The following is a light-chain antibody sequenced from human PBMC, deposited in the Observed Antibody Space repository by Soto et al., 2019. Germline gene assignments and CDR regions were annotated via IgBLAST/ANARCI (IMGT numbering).Light chain of an antibody. CDR3: QRLNSYPA. V-gene: IGKV1-9*01. Sequence: DIQLTQSPSFLSASVGDRVTITCRASQGISSYLAWYQQKPGKAPKLLIYAASTLQSGVPSRFSGSGSGTEFTLPFSSLQPEDFATYYCQRLNSYPAFGPGTKVDIK. CDR1: QGISSY. CDR2: AAS. J-gene: IGKJ3*01.